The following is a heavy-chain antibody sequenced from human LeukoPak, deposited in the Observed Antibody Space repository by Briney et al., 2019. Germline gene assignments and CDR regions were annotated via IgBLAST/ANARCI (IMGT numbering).Heavy chain of an antibody. Sequence: SETLSLTCAVYGGPFSGYYWSWIRQPPGKGLEWIGDINHSGSTNYNPSLKSRVTISVDTSKNQFSLKLSSVTAADTAVYYCARVGPARLEDYWGQGALVTVSS. J-gene: IGHJ4*02. V-gene: IGHV4-34*01. CDR3: ARVGPARLEDY. CDR1: GGPFSGYY. CDR2: INHSGST. D-gene: IGHD1-1*01.